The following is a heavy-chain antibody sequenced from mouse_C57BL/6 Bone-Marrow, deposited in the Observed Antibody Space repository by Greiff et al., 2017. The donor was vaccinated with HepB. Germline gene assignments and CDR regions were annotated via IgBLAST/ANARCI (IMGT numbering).Heavy chain of an antibody. D-gene: IGHD2-2*01. CDR1: GFTFSSYG. CDR2: ISSGGSYT. CDR3: ARQVYGSYWYFDV. Sequence: EVQRVESGGDLVKPGGSLKLSCAASGFTFSSYGMSWVRQTPDKRLEWVATISSGGSYTYYPDSVTGRFTISRDNAKNTLYLQMSSLKSEDTAMYYCARQVYGSYWYFDVWGTGTTVTVSS. V-gene: IGHV5-6*01. J-gene: IGHJ1*03.